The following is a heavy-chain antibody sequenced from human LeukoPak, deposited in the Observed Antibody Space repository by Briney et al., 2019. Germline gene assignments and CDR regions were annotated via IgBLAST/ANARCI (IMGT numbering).Heavy chain of an antibody. CDR1: GYTLTELS. CDR2: FDPEDGET. J-gene: IGHJ4*02. D-gene: IGHD3-22*01. CDR3: ATDPRDGYDSSGYEFDY. Sequence: ASVKVSCKVSGYTLTELSMHWVRQAPGKGLEWMGGFDPEDGETIYAQKFQGRVTMTEDTSTDTAYMELSSLRSEDTAVYYCATDPRDGYDSSGYEFDYWGQGTLVTVSS. V-gene: IGHV1-24*01.